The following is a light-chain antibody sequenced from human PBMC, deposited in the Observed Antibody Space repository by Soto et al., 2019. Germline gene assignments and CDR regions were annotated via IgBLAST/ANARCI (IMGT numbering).Light chain of an antibody. CDR2: DVT. V-gene: IGLV2-14*03. CDR1: SSDVGGYNY. J-gene: IGLJ2*01. Sequence: SVLTQPASVSGSPGQSITISCTGTSSDVGGYNYVSWYQQHPGKAPKLMIYDVTNRPSGVSNRFSGSKSGNTASLTISGLRAEDEADYYCSSYTSSSTLFGGGTKLTVL. CDR3: SSYTSSSTL.